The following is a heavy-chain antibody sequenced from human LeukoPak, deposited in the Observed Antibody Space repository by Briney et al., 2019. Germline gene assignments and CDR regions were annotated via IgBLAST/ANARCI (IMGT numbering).Heavy chain of an antibody. CDR2: IYYSGST. D-gene: IGHD2-2*01. CDR1: GGSISSSSYY. Sequence: PSETLSLTCTVSGGSISSSSYYWGWIRQPPGKGLEWIGSIYYSGSTYYNPSLKSRVTISVDTSKNQFSLKLSSVTAADTAVYYCARVLVVPAAMYYYYYYMDVWGKGTTVTISS. J-gene: IGHJ6*03. V-gene: IGHV4-39*07. CDR3: ARVLVVPAAMYYYYYYMDV.